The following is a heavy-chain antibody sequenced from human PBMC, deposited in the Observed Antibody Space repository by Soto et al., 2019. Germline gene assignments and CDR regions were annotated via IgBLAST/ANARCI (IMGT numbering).Heavy chain of an antibody. CDR3: AGRDPGTSVDY. D-gene: IGHD1-7*01. V-gene: IGHV4-4*02. CDR1: GGSFTSNNW. J-gene: IGHJ4*02. CDR2: IYRTGST. Sequence: PSETLSPTCAVSGGSFTSNNWWTWVRQPPGQGLEWMGDIYRTGSTNYNPSLKSRVTISLDKSENQFSLKVTALTAADTAVYYCAGRDPGTSVDYWGQGTLVTVSS.